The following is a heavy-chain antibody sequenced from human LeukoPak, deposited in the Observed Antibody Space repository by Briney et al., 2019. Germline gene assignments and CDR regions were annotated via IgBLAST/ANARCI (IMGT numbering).Heavy chain of an antibody. Sequence: GGSLRPSCAASGFTFSSYEMNWVRQAPGKGLEWVSYISSSGSTIYYADSVKGRFTISRDNAKNSLYLQMNSLRTEDTAVYYCARDSVMYYDILTSHYYYGMDVWGQGTTVTVSS. D-gene: IGHD3-9*01. CDR2: ISSSGSTI. CDR3: ARDSVMYYDILTSHYYYGMDV. CDR1: GFTFSSYE. J-gene: IGHJ6*02. V-gene: IGHV3-48*03.